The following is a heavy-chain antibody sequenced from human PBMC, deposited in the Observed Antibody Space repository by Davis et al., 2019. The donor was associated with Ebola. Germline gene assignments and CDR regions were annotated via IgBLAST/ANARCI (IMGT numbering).Heavy chain of an antibody. Sequence: GESLKISCAASGFTFSSYAMNWVRQAPGQGLEWISYISSSGSTIYYADSVKGRFTISRDNAKNSLYLQMNSLRAEDTAVYYCARGDRDDYVWGSYRRYFDYWGQGTLVTVSS. CDR2: ISSSGSTI. D-gene: IGHD3-16*02. V-gene: IGHV3-48*03. CDR3: ARGDRDDYVWGSYRRYFDY. J-gene: IGHJ4*02. CDR1: GFTFSSYA.